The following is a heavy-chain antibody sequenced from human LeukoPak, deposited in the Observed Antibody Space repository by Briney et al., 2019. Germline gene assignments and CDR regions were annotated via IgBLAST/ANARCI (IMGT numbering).Heavy chain of an antibody. CDR3: AKLTGNPSGSFAN. D-gene: IGHD3-9*01. Sequence: PGGSLGLSCAASGFTFSSYAMSWVRQAPGKGLEWVSTITGSGGSTYYADSVQGRFTISRDNSKNTMYVQVNSLRAEDTAVYYCAKLTGNPSGSFANWGQGTLVSVSS. CDR1: GFTFSSYA. V-gene: IGHV3-23*01. CDR2: ITGSGGST. J-gene: IGHJ4*02.